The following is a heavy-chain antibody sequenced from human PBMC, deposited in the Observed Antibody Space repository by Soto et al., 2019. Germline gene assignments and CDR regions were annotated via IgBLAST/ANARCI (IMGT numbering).Heavy chain of an antibody. CDR3: ARVGYRTGWFFDY. D-gene: IGHD6-19*01. Sequence: QAGGSLRLSCAASGFTFSTYWMSWVRQAPGKGLEWVANIKQDGSGTYYVDSVKGRFTISRDNAKNSLYLQMNSLRAEDTAVYYCARVGYRTGWFFDYWGQGTLVTVSS. CDR1: GFTFSTYW. J-gene: IGHJ4*02. V-gene: IGHV3-7*01. CDR2: IKQDGSGT.